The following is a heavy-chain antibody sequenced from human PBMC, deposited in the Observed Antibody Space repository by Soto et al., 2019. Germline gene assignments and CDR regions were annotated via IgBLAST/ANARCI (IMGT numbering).Heavy chain of an antibody. CDR2: TYYRSKWYN. D-gene: IGHD5-12*01. Sequence: PSQTLSLTCAISGYSVSSNSAAWDWIRQSPSRGLECLGRTYYRSKWYNDYEVSVKSRITINPDTSKNKFYLQLNSVTPEDTAVYYCARERLGSYYYGMAVWGQGTTVTVSS. J-gene: IGHJ6*01. V-gene: IGHV6-1*01. CDR1: GYSVSSNSAA. CDR3: ARERLGSYYYGMAV.